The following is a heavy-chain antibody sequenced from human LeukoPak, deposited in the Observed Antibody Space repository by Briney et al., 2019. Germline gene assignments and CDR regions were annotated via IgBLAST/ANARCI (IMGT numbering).Heavy chain of an antibody. J-gene: IGHJ6*02. V-gene: IGHV3-21*01. CDR2: ISSSSSYI. CDR1: GFTFSSYS. CDR3: ASSLHYYYYGMDV. Sequence: GGSLRLSCAASGFTFSSYSMNWVRQAPGKGLEWVSSISSSSSYIYYADSVKGRFTISRDNAKNSLYLQMNSLRAEDTAVYYCASSLHYYYYGMDVWGQGTTVTVSS.